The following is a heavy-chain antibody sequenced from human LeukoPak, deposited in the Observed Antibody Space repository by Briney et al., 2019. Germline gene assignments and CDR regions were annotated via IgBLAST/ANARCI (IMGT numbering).Heavy chain of an antibody. CDR2: INHSGST. D-gene: IGHD3-22*01. V-gene: IGHV4-34*01. J-gene: IGHJ4*02. CDR1: GGSFSGYY. Sequence: SETLSLTCAVYGGSFSGYYWSWIRQPPGKGLEWIGKINHSGSTNYNPSLKSRVTISVDTSKNQFSLKLSSVTAADTAVYYCARGPPGWYYDSSGYYRYYFDYWGQGTLVTVSS. CDR3: ARGPPGWYYDSSGYYRYYFDY.